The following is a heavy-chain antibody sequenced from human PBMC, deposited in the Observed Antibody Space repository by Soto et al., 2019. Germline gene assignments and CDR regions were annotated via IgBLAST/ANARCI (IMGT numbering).Heavy chain of an antibody. D-gene: IGHD2-2*01. CDR1: GYTFTSYC. V-gene: IGHV1-18*04. J-gene: IGHJ6*02. CDR3: ARDIVGCSSTSCYPWYYGMDV. Sequence: ASVKVSCKASGYTFTSYCISWVRQAPGQGLEWMGWISAYNGNTNYAQKPQGRVTMTRDTSTSTVNMELSSLRSEDTAVYHCARDIVGCSSTSCYPWYYGMDVWGQGTTVTVSS. CDR2: ISAYNGNT.